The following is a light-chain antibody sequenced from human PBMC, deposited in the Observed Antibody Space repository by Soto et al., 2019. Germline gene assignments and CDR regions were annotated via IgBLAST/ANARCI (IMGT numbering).Light chain of an antibody. CDR2: AAS. CDR3: LQKYFYPFT. V-gene: IGKV1-6*01. CDR1: QGIRND. J-gene: IGKJ3*01. Sequence: IQMSQSPSSLSATVGDRVTITCRASQGIRNDLDWFQQKPGKAPKLLIYAASNLQSGVPARFSGSGSGTDFTLTISSLQPEDFATYYCLQKYFYPFTFGPGTKVDI.